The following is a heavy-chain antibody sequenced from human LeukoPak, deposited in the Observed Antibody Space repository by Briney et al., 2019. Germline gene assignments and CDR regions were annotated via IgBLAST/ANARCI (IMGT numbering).Heavy chain of an antibody. Sequence: HPGGSLRLSCAASGFTFSNAWMSWVRQAPGKGLEWVASIKQDGSEKYYVDSVKGRFTISRDNAKNSLYLQMNNLRAEDTAVYYCARGLPYGSGSYMYYFDYWGQGTLVTVSS. D-gene: IGHD3-10*01. V-gene: IGHV3-7*01. J-gene: IGHJ4*02. CDR1: GFTFSNAW. CDR2: IKQDGSEK. CDR3: ARGLPYGSGSYMYYFDY.